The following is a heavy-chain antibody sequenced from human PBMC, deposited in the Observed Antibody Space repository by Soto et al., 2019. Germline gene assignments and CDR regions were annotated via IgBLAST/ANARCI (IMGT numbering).Heavy chain of an antibody. J-gene: IGHJ4*02. V-gene: IGHV3-23*01. CDR3: ARVRFGELV. CDR2: IGVGGGDR. Sequence: PGGSLGLSCAAYGFTFSSYAMSWVRQAPGKGLEWVSIIGVGGGDRYYPESVKGRFTISRDNSRDTLYLEMNSLRDEDTAVYYCARVRFGELVWGQGTLVTVSS. D-gene: IGHD3-10*01. CDR1: GFTFSSYA.